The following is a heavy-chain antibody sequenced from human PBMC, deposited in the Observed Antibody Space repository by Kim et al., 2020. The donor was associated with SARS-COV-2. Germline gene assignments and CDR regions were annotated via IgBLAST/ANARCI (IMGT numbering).Heavy chain of an antibody. D-gene: IGHD6-19*01. J-gene: IGHJ4*02. V-gene: IGHV3-23*01. CDR3: KKRTAVSGSRGKAFDY. Sequence: DAVKGRFTLSRDNSKNTLYLQMNNLRAEDTAVYYCKKRTAVSGSRGKAFDYWGQGTLVTVSS.